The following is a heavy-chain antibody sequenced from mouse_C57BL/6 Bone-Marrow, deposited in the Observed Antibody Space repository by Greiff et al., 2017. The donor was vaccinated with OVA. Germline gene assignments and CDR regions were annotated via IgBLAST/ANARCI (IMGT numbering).Heavy chain of an antibody. Sequence: EVQLQQSGAELVRPGASVKLSCTASGFNIKDDYMHWVKQRPEHGLEWIGWIDPENGDTEYASKFQGKATITADTSSNTAYLQLSSLTSEDTAVYYCTTGERSYAMDYWGQGTSVTVSS. V-gene: IGHV14-4*01. CDR1: GFNIKDDY. CDR2: IDPENGDT. CDR3: TTGERSYAMDY. J-gene: IGHJ4*01.